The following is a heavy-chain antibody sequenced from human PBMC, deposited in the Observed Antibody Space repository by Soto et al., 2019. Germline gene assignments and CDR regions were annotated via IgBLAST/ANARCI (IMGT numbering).Heavy chain of an antibody. CDR2: IDTSGNT. D-gene: IGHD6-13*01. CDR3: ARYSNNWFQTEGMDV. Sequence: AETLSPCRTVSVASITSYYWSWLRQPAGKGLEWIGRIDTSGNTNYNPSLKSRVTMSVDTSKKQFSLKLTSVTAADTAVYYCARYSNNWFQTEGMDVWGQGTTVT. CDR1: VASITSYY. J-gene: IGHJ6*02. V-gene: IGHV4-4*07.